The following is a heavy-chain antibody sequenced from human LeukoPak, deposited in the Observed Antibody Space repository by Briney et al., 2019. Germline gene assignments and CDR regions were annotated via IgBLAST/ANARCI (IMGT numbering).Heavy chain of an antibody. D-gene: IGHD2-15*01. J-gene: IGHJ4*02. V-gene: IGHV4-30-4*01. Sequence: SETLSLTCTVSGGSISSGDYYWSWIRQPPGTGLEWIGYIYYSGSTYYNPSLKSRVTISVDTSKNQFSLKLSSVTAADTAVYYCARVYCSGGSCYFDYWGQGTLVTVSS. CDR2: IYYSGST. CDR3: ARVYCSGGSCYFDY. CDR1: GGSISSGDYY.